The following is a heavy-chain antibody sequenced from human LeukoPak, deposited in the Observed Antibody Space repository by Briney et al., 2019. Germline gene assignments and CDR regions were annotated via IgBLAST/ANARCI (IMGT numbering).Heavy chain of an antibody. J-gene: IGHJ4*02. V-gene: IGHV1-2*02. D-gene: IGHD3-22*01. CDR1: GYTFIGYY. CDR2: INPNSGGT. Sequence: ASVKVSCKASGYTFIGYYMHWVRQAPGQGLEWMGWINPNSGGTNYAQKFQGRVTMTRDTSISTAYMELRSLRSDDTAVYYCAREELGYYYDSSGIFDYWGQGTLVTVSS. CDR3: AREELGYYYDSSGIFDY.